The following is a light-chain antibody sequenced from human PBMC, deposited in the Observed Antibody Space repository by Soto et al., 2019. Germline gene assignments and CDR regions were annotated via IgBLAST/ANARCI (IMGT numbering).Light chain of an antibody. Sequence: DIQMTQSPSTLSASVGDRVTITCRASQTIDSWLAWYQHRPGKAPKLLIYKASTLKSGVPSRFSGSGSGTEFTLTISSLQPDDFATYYCQHCNSYSEAFGQGTKVDIK. J-gene: IGKJ1*01. V-gene: IGKV1-5*03. CDR3: QHCNSYSEA. CDR2: KAS. CDR1: QTIDSW.